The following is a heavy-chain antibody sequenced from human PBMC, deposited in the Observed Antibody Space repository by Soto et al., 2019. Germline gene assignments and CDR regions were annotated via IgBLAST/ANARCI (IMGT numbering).Heavy chain of an antibody. D-gene: IGHD1-26*01. Sequence: SETLSLTCTVSGGSISSSSYYWGWIRQPPGKGLEWIGSIYYSGSTYSNPSLKSRVTISVDTSKNQFSLKLSSVTAADTAVYYCARSVGATPFDPWGQGTLVTVSS. V-gene: IGHV4-39*01. CDR2: IYYSGST. CDR1: GGSISSSSYY. CDR3: ARSVGATPFDP. J-gene: IGHJ5*02.